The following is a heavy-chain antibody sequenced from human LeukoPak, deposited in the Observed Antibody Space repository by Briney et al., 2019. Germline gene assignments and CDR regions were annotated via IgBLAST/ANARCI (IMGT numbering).Heavy chain of an antibody. V-gene: IGHV3-74*01. J-gene: IGHJ4*02. Sequence: GGSLRLPCAASGFTFSSYWMHWVRQAPGKGLVWVSRINSDGSSTSYADSVKGRFTISRDNAKNTLYLQMNSLRAEDTAVYYCAREGQWLVRGYFDYWGQGTLVTVSS. CDR3: AREGQWLVRGYFDY. D-gene: IGHD6-19*01. CDR1: GFTFSSYW. CDR2: INSDGSST.